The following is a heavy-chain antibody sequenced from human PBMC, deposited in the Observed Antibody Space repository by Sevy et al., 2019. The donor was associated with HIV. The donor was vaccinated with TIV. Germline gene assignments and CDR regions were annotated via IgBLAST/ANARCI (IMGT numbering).Heavy chain of an antibody. D-gene: IGHD2-2*01. CDR1: GFSFSNYG. V-gene: IGHV3-30*02. Sequence: QQLGSLRLSCATSGFSFSNYGMYWVRQAAGKGLQWVAFIRYDGTETYYADSVKGRFSISRDSDVNTLYLQMASLRPEDTAVYYCAKEGPGYCTPTGCYVDDAFDYWGQGTLVTVSS. CDR2: IRYDGTET. J-gene: IGHJ4*01. CDR3: AKEGPGYCTPTGCYVDDAFDY.